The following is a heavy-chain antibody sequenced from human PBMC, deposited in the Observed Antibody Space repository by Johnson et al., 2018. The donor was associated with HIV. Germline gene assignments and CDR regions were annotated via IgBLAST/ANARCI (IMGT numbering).Heavy chain of an antibody. V-gene: IGHV3-30*02. CDR3: AIMSAPEDADAFDF. CDR2: IRYDGSNK. CDR1: GFTFSTYG. J-gene: IGHJ3*01. Sequence: VQLVESGGGLVKPGGSLTLSCAASGFTFSTYGMHWVRQAPGKGLEWVTFIRYDGSNKYYADSVKGRFTISRDNSRNTLYLQMNSLRAEDTTVYFCAIMSAPEDADAFDFWGQGTMVTVSS. D-gene: IGHD1-14*01.